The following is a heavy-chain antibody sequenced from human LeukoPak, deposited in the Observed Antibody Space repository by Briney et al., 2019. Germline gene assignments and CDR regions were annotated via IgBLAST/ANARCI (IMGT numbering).Heavy chain of an antibody. CDR1: GYSFTSYW. J-gene: IGHJ4*02. V-gene: IGHV5-51*01. Sequence: PGESLKISCKGSGYSFTSYWIGWVRQMPGKGLEWMGIIYPGDSDTRYSPSFQGQVTISADKSISTAYLQWSSLKASDTAMYYCARGSGYSGYDQNRLFDYWGQGTLVTVSS. CDR2: IYPGDSDT. D-gene: IGHD5-12*01. CDR3: ARGSGYSGYDQNRLFDY.